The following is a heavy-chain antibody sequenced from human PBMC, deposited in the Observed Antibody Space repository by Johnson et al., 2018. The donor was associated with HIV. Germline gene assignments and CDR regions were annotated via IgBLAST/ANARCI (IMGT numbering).Heavy chain of an antibody. CDR3: ARDPKAKGTGAFDI. Sequence: QVQLVESGGGVVQPGRSLRLSCAASGFTFSSYAMHWVRQAPGKGLEWVAVISYDGSNKYYADSVKGRFTISRDNSKNTLYLQMNSLRAEDTAVYYCARDPKAKGTGAFDIWGQGTMV. V-gene: IGHV3-30-3*01. J-gene: IGHJ3*02. D-gene: IGHD3/OR15-3a*01. CDR1: GFTFSSYA. CDR2: ISYDGSNK.